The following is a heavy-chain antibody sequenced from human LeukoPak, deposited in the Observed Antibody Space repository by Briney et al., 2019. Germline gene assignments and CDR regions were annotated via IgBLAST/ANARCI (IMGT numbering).Heavy chain of an antibody. J-gene: IGHJ4*02. CDR1: GFTFSSYA. Sequence: GGSLRLSCAASGFTFSSYAMSWVRQAPGKGLEWVSAISGSGGSTYYADSVKGRFTISRDNSKNTLDLQMNSLRAEDTAVYYCAKHYYGSGSSDFDYWGQGTLVTVSS. CDR3: AKHYYGSGSSDFDY. V-gene: IGHV3-23*01. CDR2: ISGSGGST. D-gene: IGHD3-10*01.